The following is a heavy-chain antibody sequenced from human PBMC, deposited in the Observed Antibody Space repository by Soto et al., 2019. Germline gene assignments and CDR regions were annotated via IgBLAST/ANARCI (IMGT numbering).Heavy chain of an antibody. CDR1: GFTFSDYY. CDR2: ISSSSSYT. V-gene: IGHV3-11*06. CDR3: ARSDYYDSSGYYYPGLDY. J-gene: IGHJ4*02. Sequence: SLRLSCAASGFTFSDYYMSWIRQAPGKGLEWVSYISSSSSYTNYADSVKGRFTISRDNAKNSLYLQMNSLRAEDTAVYYCARSDYYDSSGYYYPGLDYWGQGTLVTVSS. D-gene: IGHD3-22*01.